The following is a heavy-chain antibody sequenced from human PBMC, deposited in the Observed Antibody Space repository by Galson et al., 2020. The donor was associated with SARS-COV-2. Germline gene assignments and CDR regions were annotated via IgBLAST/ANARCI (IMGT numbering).Heavy chain of an antibody. V-gene: IGHV3-30*03. CDR1: GFTFSSYV. CDR2: ISKDGGNK. J-gene: IGHJ4*02. CDR3: AREYGSGWVYFDY. D-gene: IGHD6-19*01. Sequence: GGSLRLSCEVSGFTFSSYVKHWVRQAPGKGLRWVAVISKDGGNKYYADSVKGRFTISRDNSKNTLYVQVNSLRAEDTAVYYCAREYGSGWVYFDYWGQGTLVTVSS.